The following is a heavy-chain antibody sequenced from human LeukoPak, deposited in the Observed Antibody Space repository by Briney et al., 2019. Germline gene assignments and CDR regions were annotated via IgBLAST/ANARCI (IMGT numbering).Heavy chain of an antibody. CDR2: INWNGGST. J-gene: IGHJ2*01. V-gene: IGHV3-20*04. CDR3: ARSGIYSSGSPYTLAMGWSFDL. Sequence: GGSLRLSCAASGFTFDDYGMSWVRQAPGKGLEWVSGINWNGGSTGYVDSVKGRFTISRDNAKNSLFLQMNSLRAEDSALYYCARSGIYSSGSPYTLAMGWSFDLWGRGTLVTVSS. D-gene: IGHD3-10*01. CDR1: GFTFDDYG.